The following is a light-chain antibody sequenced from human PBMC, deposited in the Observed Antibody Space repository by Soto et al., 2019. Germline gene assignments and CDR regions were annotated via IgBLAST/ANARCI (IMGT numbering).Light chain of an antibody. V-gene: IGKV3-20*01. J-gene: IGKJ2*01. CDR2: GAP. CDR1: QSVSSSF. CDR3: LQYGSPLYT. Sequence: EVVLTQSPGTLSLSPGERATLSCRASQSVSSSFLAWYQKNRDQAPRLLIYGAPNRATRIPDRFSGSGSGTDFTITSSKLEPDDFAVYFDLQYGSPLYTFGQGTKLEIK.